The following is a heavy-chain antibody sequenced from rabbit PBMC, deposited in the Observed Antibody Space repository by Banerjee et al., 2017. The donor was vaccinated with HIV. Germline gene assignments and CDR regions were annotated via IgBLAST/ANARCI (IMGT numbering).Heavy chain of an antibody. D-gene: IGHD1-1*01. CDR2: IVPIFGVT. CDR1: GFDFSTHS. J-gene: IGHJ6*01. V-gene: IGHV1S47*01. Sequence: QEQLVESGGGLVQPGGSLKVSCKASGFDFSTHSMSWVRQAPGKGLEWIGYIVPIFGVTYSANWVNGRFTISSHNAQNTLYLQLNSLTAADTATYFCVREAGYGGYYSLWGPGTLVTV. CDR3: VREAGYGGYYSL.